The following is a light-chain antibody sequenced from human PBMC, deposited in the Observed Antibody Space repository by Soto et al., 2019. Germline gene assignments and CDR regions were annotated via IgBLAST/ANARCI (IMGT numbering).Light chain of an antibody. V-gene: IGLV2-11*01. Sequence: QSVLTQPRSVSGSPGQSVTISCTGTSSDVGAYNYVPWNQQHPGKVPKLLIYDVTRRPSGVPDRFSGSKSGNMASLTISGLQAEDEADYYCCSYAGSYTWVFGGGTQLTVL. J-gene: IGLJ3*02. CDR1: SSDVGAYNY. CDR3: CSYAGSYTWV. CDR2: DVT.